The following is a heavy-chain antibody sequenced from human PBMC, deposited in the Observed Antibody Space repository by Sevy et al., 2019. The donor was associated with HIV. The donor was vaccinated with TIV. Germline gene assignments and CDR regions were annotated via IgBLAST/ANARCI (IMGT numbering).Heavy chain of an antibody. V-gene: IGHV3-30-3*01. CDR3: ARPRVNYLDHYFFYAMDV. CDR1: GFAFSNYYA. J-gene: IGHJ6*02. Sequence: GGSLRLSCAASGFAFSNYYAMHWVRQAPGKGLEWVALISYDGSDTYYADSVKGRFTVSRDNFKNTLFLQMNSLTTEDTAVYYCARPRVNYLDHYFFYAMDVWGHGTTVTVSS. CDR2: ISYDGSDT. D-gene: IGHD1-7*01.